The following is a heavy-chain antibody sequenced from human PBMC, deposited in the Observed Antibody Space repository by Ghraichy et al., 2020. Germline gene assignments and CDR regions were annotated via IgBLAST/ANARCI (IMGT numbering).Heavy chain of an antibody. CDR2: IYHTGRT. V-gene: IGHV4-38-2*01. D-gene: IGHD3-3*01. Sequence: SETLSLTCAVSGYSISSGYYWGWIRQPPGKGLEWIGSIYHTGRTYYNPSLKSRVTISVDTSKNQFSLKLSSVTAADTAVYYCARVQSPYYEFWNDDHSVDDWGQGTLVTVSS. J-gene: IGHJ4*02. CDR3: ARVQSPYYEFWNDDHSVDD. CDR1: GYSISSGYY.